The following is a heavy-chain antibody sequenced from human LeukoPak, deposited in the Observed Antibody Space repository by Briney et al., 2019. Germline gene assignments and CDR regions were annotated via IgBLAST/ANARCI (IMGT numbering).Heavy chain of an antibody. CDR1: GVSISSSEW. CDR3: GKTDIYFNPIDN. D-gene: IGHD3-9*01. J-gene: IGHJ4*02. CDR2: IHRDGRT. Sequence: PSETLSLTCAVSGVSISSSEWWIWVRQPPGQGLEWIGEIHRDGRTRYNPSLKSRVTMSMDYSKNQFSLSVTSVTAADTAIYYCGKTDIYFNPIDNWGPGSLVTVSS. V-gene: IGHV4-4*02.